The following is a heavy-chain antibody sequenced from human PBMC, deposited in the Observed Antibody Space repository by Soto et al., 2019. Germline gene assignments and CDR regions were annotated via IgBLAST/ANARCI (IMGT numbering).Heavy chain of an antibody. D-gene: IGHD6-19*01. CDR3: ARDPSRLNIAVAGEYWFDP. V-gene: IGHV1-69*13. CDR1: GYTLTSYG. CDR2: ISAFIGKA. J-gene: IGHJ5*02. Sequence: SVKVSCKASGYTLTSYGISWVRQAPGQGLEWMGGISAFIGKANYAQKLQGRVTITADESTSTAYMELSSLRSEDTAVYYCARDPSRLNIAVAGEYWFDPWGQGTLVTVSS.